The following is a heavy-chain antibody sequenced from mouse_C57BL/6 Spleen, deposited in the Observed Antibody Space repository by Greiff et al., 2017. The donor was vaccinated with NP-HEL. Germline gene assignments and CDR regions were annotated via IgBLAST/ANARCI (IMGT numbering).Heavy chain of an antibody. CDR2: ISSGGDYI. CDR3: TRYPYYSGSGAGFAY. CDR1: GFTFSSYA. Sequence: EVMLVESGEGLVKPGGSLKLSCAASGFTFSSYAMSWVRQTPEKRLEWVAYISSGGDYIYYADTVKGRFTISRDNARNTLYLQMSSLKSEDTAMYYCTRYPYYSGSGAGFAYWGQGTLVTVSA. J-gene: IGHJ3*01. D-gene: IGHD1-1*01. V-gene: IGHV5-9-1*02.